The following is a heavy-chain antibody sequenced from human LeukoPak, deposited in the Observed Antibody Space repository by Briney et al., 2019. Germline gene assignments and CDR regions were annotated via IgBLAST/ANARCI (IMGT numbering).Heavy chain of an antibody. CDR3: ARSSGWYHRGPDYYYYYMDV. J-gene: IGHJ6*03. Sequence: GGSLRLSCGASGFTFGTYWMHWVRQAPGKGLVWVSGINSDGGTTTYADSVKGRFTISRDNAKNSLYLQMNSLRAEDTAVYYCARSSGWYHRGPDYYYYYMDVWGKGTTVTVS. V-gene: IGHV3-74*01. D-gene: IGHD6-19*01. CDR1: GFTFGTYW. CDR2: INSDGGTT.